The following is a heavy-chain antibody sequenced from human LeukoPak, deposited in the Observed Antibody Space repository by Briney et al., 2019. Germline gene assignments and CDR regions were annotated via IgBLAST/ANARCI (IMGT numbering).Heavy chain of an antibody. CDR1: GGTFSSYA. D-gene: IGHD6-19*01. J-gene: IGHJ6*04. Sequence: VASVKVSCKASGGTFSSYAISWVRQAPGQGLEWMGWISAYNGNTNYAQKLQGRVTMTTDTSTSTAYMELRSLRSDDTAVYYCARAPGSGWYYYGMDVWGKGTTVTVSS. V-gene: IGHV1-18*01. CDR2: ISAYNGNT. CDR3: ARAPGSGWYYYGMDV.